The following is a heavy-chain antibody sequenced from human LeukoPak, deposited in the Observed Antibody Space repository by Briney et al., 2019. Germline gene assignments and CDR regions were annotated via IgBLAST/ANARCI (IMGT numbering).Heavy chain of an antibody. V-gene: IGHV3-7*05. CDR1: GFTFSSYW. CDR2: IKQDGSEK. CDR3: ARGYISPRMNWFDP. J-gene: IGHJ5*02. Sequence: PGGSLRLSCAASGFTFSSYWMSWVRQAPGEGLEWVANIKQDGSEKYYVDSLKGRFTISRDNAKNSLYLQMNSLRAEDTAVYYCARGYISPRMNWFDPWGQGTLVTVSS. D-gene: IGHD3-16*02.